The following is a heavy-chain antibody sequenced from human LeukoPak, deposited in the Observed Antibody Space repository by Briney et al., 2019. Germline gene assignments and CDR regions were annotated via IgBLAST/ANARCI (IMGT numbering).Heavy chain of an antibody. Sequence: GASVKVSCKASGGTFSSYTISWVRQAPGQGLEWMGRIIPILGIANYAQKFQGRVTMTRDTSTSTVYMELSSLRSEDTAVYYCARGDYYDSSGYPYNWFDPWGQGTLVTVSS. CDR1: GGTFSSYT. CDR3: ARGDYYDSSGYPYNWFDP. V-gene: IGHV1-69*02. J-gene: IGHJ5*02. D-gene: IGHD3-22*01. CDR2: IIPILGIA.